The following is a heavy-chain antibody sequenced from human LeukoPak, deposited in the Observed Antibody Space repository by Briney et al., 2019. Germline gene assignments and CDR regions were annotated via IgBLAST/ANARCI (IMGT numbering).Heavy chain of an antibody. V-gene: IGHV1-3*01. CDR2: INAGNGNT. Sequence: ASVKVSCKASGYTFTSYAMHWVRQAPGQRLEWMGWINAGNGNTKYSQKFQGRVTMTRDTSVSTAYMELSRLRSDDTAVYYCARVGRRGSYAFDYWGQGTLVTVSS. CDR1: GYTFTSYA. D-gene: IGHD1-26*01. J-gene: IGHJ4*02. CDR3: ARVGRRGSYAFDY.